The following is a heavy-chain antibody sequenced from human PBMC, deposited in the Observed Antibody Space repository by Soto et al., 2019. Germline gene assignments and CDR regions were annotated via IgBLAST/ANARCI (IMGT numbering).Heavy chain of an antibody. Sequence: GGSLRLSCAASGFTFSSYWMSWVRQAPGKGLEWVANIKQDGSEKYYVDSVKGRFTISRDNAKNSLYLQMNSLRAEDTAVYYCARPSHQSSVLYNYFDYWGQGTLVTVSS. CDR1: GFTFSSYW. CDR3: ARPSHQSSVLYNYFDY. CDR2: IKQDGSEK. D-gene: IGHD6-19*01. V-gene: IGHV3-7*05. J-gene: IGHJ4*02.